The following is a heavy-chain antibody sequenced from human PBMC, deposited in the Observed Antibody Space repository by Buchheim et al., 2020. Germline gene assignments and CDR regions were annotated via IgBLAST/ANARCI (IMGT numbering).Heavy chain of an antibody. Sequence: EVQLLESGGGLVQPGGSLRLSCVVSGFTFGSYAMSWVRQAPGKGLEWVSLISDDGGATYYADSVKGRFTISRDNSTNTLYLKMNSLRAEDTAVYHCAKDLYGSSPDYWGQGTL. D-gene: IGHD6-19*01. CDR2: ISDDGGAT. CDR3: AKDLYGSSPDY. J-gene: IGHJ4*02. CDR1: GFTFGSYA. V-gene: IGHV3-23*01.